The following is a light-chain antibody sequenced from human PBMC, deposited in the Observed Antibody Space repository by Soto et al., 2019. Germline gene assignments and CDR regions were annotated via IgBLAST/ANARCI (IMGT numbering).Light chain of an antibody. CDR2: DAS. J-gene: IGKJ2*01. CDR1: QDISKF. CDR3: LQYDNLPPFFMYT. V-gene: IGKV1-33*01. Sequence: DIQMTQSPSSLSASVGDRVTITCQASQDISKFLNWYQQKPGKAPKLLIYDASNLETGVPSRFSGSGSGTDFTFTISSLQPEDIATYYCLQYDNLPPFFMYTFGQGTKLEIK.